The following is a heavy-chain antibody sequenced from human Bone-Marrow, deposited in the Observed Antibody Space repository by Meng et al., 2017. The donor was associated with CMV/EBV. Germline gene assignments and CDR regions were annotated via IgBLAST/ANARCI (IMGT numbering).Heavy chain of an antibody. J-gene: IGHJ5*02. D-gene: IGHD3-3*01. CDR3: AKDEHTIFGGLQFDP. CDR2: IWYDGSNK. Sequence: SLKIPFAASGFTFSSYGMHWVRQAPGKGLEWVAVIWYDGSNKYYADSVKGRFTISRDNSKNTLYLQINSLRAEDTVVYYCAKDEHTIFGGLQFDPWGQGTLVTVSS. CDR1: GFTFSSYG. V-gene: IGHV3-33*06.